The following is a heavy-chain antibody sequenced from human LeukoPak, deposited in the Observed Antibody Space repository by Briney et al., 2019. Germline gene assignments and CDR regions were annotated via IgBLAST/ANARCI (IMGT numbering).Heavy chain of an antibody. CDR2: IYSVAST. CDR3: TRPHSRGREILN. Sequence: GGSLRLSCAASGFGVTNNYMSWVRQAPGKGLVFVSLIYSVASTYYADSVKGRFTISRDDSKNTVFLQMNSLGPEDTAIYFCTRPHSRGREILNWGQGALVTVSS. V-gene: IGHV3-53*01. D-gene: IGHD3-10*01. J-gene: IGHJ1*01. CDR1: GFGVTNNY.